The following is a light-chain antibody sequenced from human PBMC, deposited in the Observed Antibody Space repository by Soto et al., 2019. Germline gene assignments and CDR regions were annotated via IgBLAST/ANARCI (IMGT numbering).Light chain of an antibody. Sequence: DIVVTQSPLSLPVTPGEPASISCRSSQSLLHSNGYNYLDWYLQKPGQSPQLLIYLGSNRASGVSDRFSSIGSGTDFTLKISRVEAEDVGVYYCMQALQTPLTFGGGTKVAIK. J-gene: IGKJ4*01. CDR3: MQALQTPLT. CDR1: QSLLHSNGYNY. CDR2: LGS. V-gene: IGKV2-28*01.